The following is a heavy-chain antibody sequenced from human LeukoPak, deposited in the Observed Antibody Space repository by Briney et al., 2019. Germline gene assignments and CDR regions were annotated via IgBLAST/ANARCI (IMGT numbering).Heavy chain of an antibody. J-gene: IGHJ4*02. D-gene: IGHD3-22*01. CDR1: GFTLSRYE. Sequence: GGSLRLSCAAPGFTLSRYEMIWVRQAPGKGLEWISYLSNNDNSIRYAESVKGRFTISRDNAENSLYLQMNSLRVEDTAVYFCARQNYYDSTAYYYFDSWGQGTLVAVSS. CDR3: ARQNYYDSTAYYYFDS. V-gene: IGHV3-48*03. CDR2: LSNNDNSI.